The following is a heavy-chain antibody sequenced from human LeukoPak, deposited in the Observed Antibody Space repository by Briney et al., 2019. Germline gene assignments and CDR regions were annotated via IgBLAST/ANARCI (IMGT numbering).Heavy chain of an antibody. CDR2: ISSSSSYI. D-gene: IGHD1-26*01. V-gene: IGHV3-21*04. CDR1: GFTFSSYS. CDR3: AKADWEPFDY. J-gene: IGHJ4*02. Sequence: GGSLRLSCAASGFTFSSYSMNWVRQAPGKGLEWVSSISSSSSYIYYADSVKGRFTISRDNSKNTLYLQMNSLRAEDTAVYYCAKADWEPFDYWGQGTLVTVSS.